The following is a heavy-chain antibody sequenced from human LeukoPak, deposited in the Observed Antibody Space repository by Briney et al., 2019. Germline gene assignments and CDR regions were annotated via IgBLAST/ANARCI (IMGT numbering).Heavy chain of an antibody. V-gene: IGHV1-46*01. D-gene: IGHD6-19*01. CDR1: GYTFTSNY. CDR2: VNPSGGST. CDR3: AKGGVAGTFDY. J-gene: IGHJ4*02. Sequence: ASVTVSYKASGYTFTSNYIHWVRQAPGQGREWMGLVNPSGGSTTYAQMFQGRVTMTRDTSTSTVYLELSSLRSEDTAVYYCAKGGVAGTFDYWGQGTQVTVSS.